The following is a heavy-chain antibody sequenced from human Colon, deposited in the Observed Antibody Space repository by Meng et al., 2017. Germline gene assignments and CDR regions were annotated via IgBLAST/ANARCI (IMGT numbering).Heavy chain of an antibody. J-gene: IGHJ4*02. CDR1: GGSISSYY. CDR3: ARISPNRKLAEN. Sequence: SETLSLTCTVSGGSISSYYWSWIRQPPGKGLEWIGYIYYSGSTNYNPSLKSRVTISVDTSKNQFSLKLSSVTAADTAVYYCARISPNRKLAENWGQGTLVTVSS. V-gene: IGHV4-59*01. D-gene: IGHD6-13*01. CDR2: IYYSGST.